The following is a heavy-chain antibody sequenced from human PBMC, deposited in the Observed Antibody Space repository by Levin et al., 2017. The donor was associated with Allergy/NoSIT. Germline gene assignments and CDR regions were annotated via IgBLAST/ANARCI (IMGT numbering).Heavy chain of an antibody. V-gene: IGHV2-5*02. J-gene: IGHJ3*02. Sequence: GSGPTLVKPTQTLTLTCTFSGFSLSTSGVGVGWIRQPPGKALEWLALIYWDDDKRYSPSLKSRLTITKDTSKNQVVLTMTNMDPVDTATYYCAHRFLKWELPRDLNAFDIWGQGTMVTVSS. CDR3: AHRFLKWELPRDLNAFDI. CDR1: GFSLSTSGVG. D-gene: IGHD1-26*01. CDR2: IYWDDDK.